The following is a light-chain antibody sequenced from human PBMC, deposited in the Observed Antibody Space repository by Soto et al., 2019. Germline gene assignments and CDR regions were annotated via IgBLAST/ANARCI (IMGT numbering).Light chain of an antibody. Sequence: DIQMTQSPSSLSASVGDRVIITCRASQSISIYLNWNQQKPGKAPKLLIYTASNLQIGVPSRFSGSGSGTDFTLTISTLQPDDFATYYCQQSYTPSWTFGQGTRVDIK. CDR2: TAS. CDR1: QSISIY. J-gene: IGKJ1*01. CDR3: QQSYTPSWT. V-gene: IGKV1-39*01.